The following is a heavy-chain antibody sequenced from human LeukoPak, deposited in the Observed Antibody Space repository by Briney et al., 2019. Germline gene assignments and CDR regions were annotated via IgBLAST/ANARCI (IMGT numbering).Heavy chain of an antibody. CDR3: VGSPGWPGY. J-gene: IGHJ4*02. CDR1: GFTFSSYW. V-gene: IGHV3-74*01. Sequence: GMSLRLSCAASGFTFSSYWMHWVRQPPGKGLVWVSRISSDGSTVYADFVKGRFTISRDNAKDTLYLQMNSLRDEDTAVYYCVGSPGWPGYWGQGTLVTVSS. CDR2: ISSDGST. D-gene: IGHD6-19*01.